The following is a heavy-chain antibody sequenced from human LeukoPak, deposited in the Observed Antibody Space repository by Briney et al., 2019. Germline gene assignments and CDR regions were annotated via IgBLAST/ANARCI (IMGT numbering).Heavy chain of an antibody. CDR3: ARRRIVGATLGR. V-gene: IGHV4-39*01. CDR1: GGSISSSSYY. D-gene: IGHD1-26*01. J-gene: IGHJ4*02. CDR2: IYYSGST. Sequence: PSETLSLTCTVSGGSISSSSYYWGWIRQPPGKGLEWIGSIYYSGSTYYNPSLKSRVTISVDTSKNQFSLKLSSVTAADTAVYYCARRRIVGATLGRRGQGTLVTVSS.